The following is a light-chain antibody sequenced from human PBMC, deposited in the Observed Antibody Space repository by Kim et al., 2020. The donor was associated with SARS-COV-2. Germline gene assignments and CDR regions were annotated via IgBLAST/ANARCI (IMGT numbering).Light chain of an antibody. CDR2: DDS. CDR3: QVWDSSSGHVV. J-gene: IGLJ3*02. CDR1: NIGGKS. Sequence: SYELTQPPSVSVAPGKTATITCGGNNIGGKSVHWYQQIPGQAPILVIYDDSDRASGIPERFSGSSSANTATLIINRVEAGDEADYYCQVWDSSSGHVVFGGGTQLTVL. V-gene: IGLV3-21*03.